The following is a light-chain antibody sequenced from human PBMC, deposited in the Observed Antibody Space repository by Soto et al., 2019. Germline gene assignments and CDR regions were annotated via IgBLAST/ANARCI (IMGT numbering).Light chain of an antibody. J-gene: IGLJ2*01. CDR3: QSYDSSLRGWL. Sequence: QSVLTQPPSVSGAPGQRVTISCTXXXXXIGAGYHVHWYQQLPGTAPKLLIYVNTNRPSGVPDRFSGSKSGTSASLAITGLQAEDEADYYCQSYDSSLRGWLFGGGTKVTVL. CDR2: VNT. V-gene: IGLV1-40*01. CDR1: XXXIGAGYH.